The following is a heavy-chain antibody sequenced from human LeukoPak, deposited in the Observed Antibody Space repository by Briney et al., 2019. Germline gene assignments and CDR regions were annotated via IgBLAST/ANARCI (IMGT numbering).Heavy chain of an antibody. CDR2: TYPGDSSI. V-gene: IGHV5-51*01. J-gene: IGHJ5*02. CDR1: GYSFISYW. D-gene: IGHD3-10*01. CDR3: ARSARGKVWFGAPTWFDP. Sequence: GESLKISCQGSGYSFISYWIGWVRQMPGKGLEWMGITYPGDSSIRYSPSFQGQVTISVDKSTSTAYLQWSSLKASDTAMYYCARSARGKVWFGAPTWFDPWGQGTLVSVSS.